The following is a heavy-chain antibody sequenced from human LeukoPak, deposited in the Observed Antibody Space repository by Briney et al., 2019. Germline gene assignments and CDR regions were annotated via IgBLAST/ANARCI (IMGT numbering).Heavy chain of an antibody. CDR2: ISYDGSNK. CDR3: ARDSEDQFSGDGLFDY. Sequence: GGSLRRSCAASGFTFSSYSMNWVRQAPGKGLEWVAVISYDGSNKYYADSVKGRFTISRDNSKNTLYLQMNSLRAEDTAVYYCARDSEDQFSGDGLFDYWGQGTLVTVSS. V-gene: IGHV3-30*03. CDR1: GFTFSSYS. D-gene: IGHD2-21*02. J-gene: IGHJ4*02.